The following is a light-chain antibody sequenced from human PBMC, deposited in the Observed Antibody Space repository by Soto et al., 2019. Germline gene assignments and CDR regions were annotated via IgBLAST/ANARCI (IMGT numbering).Light chain of an antibody. CDR2: GAS. V-gene: IGKV3D-20*02. Sequence: EIVLTKSPCTLSLSPGERSTVACRASQSVSNNYLAWYQQKPGQAPRLLIYGASNRATGIPDRFSGSGSGTDFTLTISSLEPEDFAVYYCQQRSNWPITFGQGTRLEN. CDR1: QSVSNNY. CDR3: QQRSNWPIT. J-gene: IGKJ5*01.